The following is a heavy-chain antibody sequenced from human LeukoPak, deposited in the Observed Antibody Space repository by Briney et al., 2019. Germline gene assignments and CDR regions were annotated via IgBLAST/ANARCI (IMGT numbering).Heavy chain of an antibody. J-gene: IGHJ4*02. CDR2: IYTSGNT. CDR3: ARDAGSYAGLDS. V-gene: IGHV4-61*02. CDR1: GGSISSGSYY. D-gene: IGHD4-23*01. Sequence: SETLSLTCTVSGGSISSGSYYWSWIRQPAGKGLEWIGRIYTSGNTSYKPSLKSRVTISVDTSRNQFSLKLSSVTAADTAVYYCARDAGSYAGLDSWGQGTLVTVSS.